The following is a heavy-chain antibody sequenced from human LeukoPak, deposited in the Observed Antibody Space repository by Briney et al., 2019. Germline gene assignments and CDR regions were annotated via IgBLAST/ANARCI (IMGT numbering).Heavy chain of an antibody. V-gene: IGHV3-23*01. J-gene: IGHJ5*02. D-gene: IGHD1-1*01. CDR3: ASPPGGTDWNDGKDWFDP. Sequence: GGSLRLSCAASGFTFSDYAMTWVRQAPGKGLEWVSTISYSGGDTYYADSVKGRFTISRDNSKNTLYLQMSSLRAEDTAVYYCASPPGGTDWNDGKDWFDPWGQGTLVTVSS. CDR2: ISYSGGDT. CDR1: GFTFSDYA.